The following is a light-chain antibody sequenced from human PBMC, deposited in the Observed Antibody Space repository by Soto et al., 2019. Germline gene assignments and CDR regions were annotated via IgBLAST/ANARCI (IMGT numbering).Light chain of an antibody. J-gene: IGKJ2*01. Sequence: EIVMTQSPATLSVSPGERATLSCRASQSVSSNLAWYQQKPGQAPRLLIYGASTSSTGIPARFSGSGSGTEFTLTISSLQSEDVAVYYCQQYNNWPPPYTFGQGTKLEIK. V-gene: IGKV3-15*01. CDR3: QQYNNWPPPYT. CDR2: GAS. CDR1: QSVSSN.